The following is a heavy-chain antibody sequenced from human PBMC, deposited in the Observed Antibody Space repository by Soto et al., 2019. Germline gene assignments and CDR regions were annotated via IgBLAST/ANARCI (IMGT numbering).Heavy chain of an antibody. Sequence: PGGSLRLSWAASGFTFSNAWMSWVRQAPGKGLEWVGRIKSKPDGGTIDYAAPVKGRFTISRDDSKNTLYLQMNSLKTEDTAVYYCTTDIGQRVVVAATDYYYYGVDVWGQGTAVTVSS. CDR1: GFTFSNAW. CDR3: TTDIGQRVVVAATDYYYYGVDV. J-gene: IGHJ6*02. V-gene: IGHV3-15*01. D-gene: IGHD2-15*01. CDR2: IKSKPDGGTI.